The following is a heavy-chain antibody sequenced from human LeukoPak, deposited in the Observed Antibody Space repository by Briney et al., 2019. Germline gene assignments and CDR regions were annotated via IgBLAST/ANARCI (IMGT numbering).Heavy chain of an antibody. CDR1: GFTFSGSG. Sequence: AGGSLRLSCAASGFTFSGSGMHWVRQAPGKGLEWVAIISYDGSNKYYADSVKGRFTISRDNSKNTLYLQTNSLRAEDTAVYYCAKGDEWLPQRFLDYWGQGTLVTVSS. J-gene: IGHJ4*02. CDR3: AKGDEWLPQRFLDY. V-gene: IGHV3-30*18. D-gene: IGHD5-24*01. CDR2: ISYDGSNK.